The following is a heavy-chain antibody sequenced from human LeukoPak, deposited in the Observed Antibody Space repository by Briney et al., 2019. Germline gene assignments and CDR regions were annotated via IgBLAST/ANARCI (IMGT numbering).Heavy chain of an antibody. Sequence: SETLSLTCTVSGGSISSSSYYWSWIRQPPGKGLEWIGYIYYSGSTNYNPSLKSRVTISVDTSKNQFSLKLSSVTAADTAVYYCARGYYDFWSGYYIGPFDYWGQGTLVTVSS. CDR1: GGSISSSSYY. D-gene: IGHD3-3*01. J-gene: IGHJ4*02. CDR3: ARGYYDFWSGYYIGPFDY. CDR2: IYYSGST. V-gene: IGHV4-61*01.